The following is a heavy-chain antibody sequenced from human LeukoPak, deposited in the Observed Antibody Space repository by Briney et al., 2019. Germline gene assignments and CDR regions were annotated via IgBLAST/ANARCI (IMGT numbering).Heavy chain of an antibody. D-gene: IGHD2-15*01. CDR3: ADSAGYYYDV. V-gene: IGHV3-30-3*01. CDR2: ISNDGDNR. CDR1: GFTFSYYA. Sequence: GGSLRLSCVASGFTSGFTFSYYAMHWVRQAPGKGLEWVAFISNDGDNRYFADSVKGRFTISRGNSKNTVYLQVNSLGAEDTAVYYCADSAGYYYDVWGQGTLVTVS. J-gene: IGHJ4*02.